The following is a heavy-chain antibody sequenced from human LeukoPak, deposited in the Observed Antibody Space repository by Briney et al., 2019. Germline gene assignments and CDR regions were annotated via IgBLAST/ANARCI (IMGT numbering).Heavy chain of an antibody. D-gene: IGHD3-22*01. J-gene: IGHJ4*02. V-gene: IGHV3-33*01. Sequence: GGSLRLSCAASGFTFSSYGMHWVRQAPGKGLEWVAVIWYDGSNKYYAGSVKGRFTISRDNSKNTLYLQMNSLRAEDTAVYYCARSALAYYYDSSGYLYYFDYWGRGTLVTVSS. CDR3: ARSALAYYYDSSGYLYYFDY. CDR1: GFTFSSYG. CDR2: IWYDGSNK.